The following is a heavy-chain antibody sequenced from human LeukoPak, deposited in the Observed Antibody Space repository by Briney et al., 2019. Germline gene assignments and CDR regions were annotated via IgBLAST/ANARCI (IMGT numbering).Heavy chain of an antibody. J-gene: IGHJ4*02. CDR3: AKDLHYWGCDY. V-gene: IGHV3-23*01. Sequence: PGGSLRLSCAASGFTFSSYSMNWVRQAPGKGLEWVSGIGNRLSDTYYADSVKGRFTISKDNSKNTLYLQMNSLRAEDTAVYYCAKDLHYWGCDYWGQGTLVTVSS. D-gene: IGHD7-27*01. CDR2: IGNRLSDT. CDR1: GFTFSSYS.